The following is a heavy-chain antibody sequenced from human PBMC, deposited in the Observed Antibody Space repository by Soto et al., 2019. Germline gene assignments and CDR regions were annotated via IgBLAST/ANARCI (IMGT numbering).Heavy chain of an antibody. CDR1: GGSISSYY. J-gene: IGHJ6*02. CDR2: IYYSGST. V-gene: IGHV4-59*08. D-gene: IGHD6-19*01. CDR3: ARLWYSSGWYEGVYYYYYGMAV. Sequence: SETLSLTWTVSGGSISSYYWSWIQQPPGKGLEWIGYIYYSGSTNYNPSLKSRVTISVDTSKNQFSLKLSSVTAADTAVYYCARLWYSSGWYEGVYYYYYGMAVWGQGTTVTVSS.